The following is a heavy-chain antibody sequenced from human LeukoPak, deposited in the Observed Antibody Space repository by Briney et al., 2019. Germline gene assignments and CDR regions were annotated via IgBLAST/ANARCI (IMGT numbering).Heavy chain of an antibody. D-gene: IGHD1-26*01. Sequence: SETLSLTCTVSGGSISSSNYYWVWIRQPPGRGLEWIGSIYYSGSTYYYPSLRSRVIIDVATSKNQFSLRLSSVTAADTAVYYCARLIKAETTTFDSWGQGTLVTVSS. J-gene: IGHJ4*02. CDR2: IYYSGST. CDR1: GGSISSSNYY. CDR3: ARLIKAETTTFDS. V-gene: IGHV4-39*01.